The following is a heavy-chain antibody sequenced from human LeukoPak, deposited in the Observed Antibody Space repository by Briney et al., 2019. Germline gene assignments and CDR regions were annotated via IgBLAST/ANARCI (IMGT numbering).Heavy chain of an antibody. V-gene: IGHV3-30*03. CDR1: GFTFSSYG. J-gene: IGHJ4*02. Sequence: GGSLRLSCAASGFTFSSYGMHWVRQAPGKGLEWVAVISYDGSNKYYADSVKGRFTISRDNSKNTLYLQMNSLRAEDTAVYYCAERHSISPEYYFDYWGQGTLVTVSS. CDR3: AERHSISPEYYFDY. D-gene: IGHD2-15*01. CDR2: ISYDGSNK.